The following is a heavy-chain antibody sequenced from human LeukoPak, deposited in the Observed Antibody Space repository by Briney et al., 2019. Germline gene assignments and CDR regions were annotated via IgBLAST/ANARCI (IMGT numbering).Heavy chain of an antibody. CDR2: IYSNGNT. Sequence: SETLSLTCSVSGGSISSTGHYWGWIRQSPEKGLDWIGSIYSNGNTYYNPSVKSRVTMSVDTSKDQFSLKLTSMTAAETAVYYCARSATVTTGYFDYWGQGALVTVSS. V-gene: IGHV4-39*07. CDR1: GGSISSTGHY. J-gene: IGHJ4*02. CDR3: ARSATVTTGYFDY. D-gene: IGHD4-17*01.